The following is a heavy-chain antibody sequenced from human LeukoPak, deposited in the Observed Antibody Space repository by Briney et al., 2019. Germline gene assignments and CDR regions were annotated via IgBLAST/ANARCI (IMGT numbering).Heavy chain of an antibody. Sequence: GGSLRLSCVVSGFSFSSFAMTWVRQAPGEGLEWVSHISASGGNIFYADSVKGRFTISRDNSKNTLFLQMNSLRAEDTAVYFCARTYSGSYRDAFDIWGQGTMVTVSS. CDR3: ARTYSGSYRDAFDI. CDR1: GFSFSSFA. D-gene: IGHD1-26*01. V-gene: IGHV3-23*01. J-gene: IGHJ3*02. CDR2: ISASGGNI.